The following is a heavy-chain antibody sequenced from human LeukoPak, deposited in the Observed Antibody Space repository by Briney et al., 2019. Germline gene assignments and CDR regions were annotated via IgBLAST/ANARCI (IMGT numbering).Heavy chain of an antibody. J-gene: IGHJ4*02. D-gene: IGHD4-17*01. CDR1: GYTFTSYY. Sequence: ASVKVSCKASGYTFTSYYMHWVRQAPGQGLEWMGWINPNSGGTNYAQKFQGRVTMTRDTSISTAYMELSRLRSDDTAVYYCARDVGTVTTSDYWGQGTLVTVSS. CDR3: ARDVGTVTTSDY. V-gene: IGHV1-2*02. CDR2: INPNSGGT.